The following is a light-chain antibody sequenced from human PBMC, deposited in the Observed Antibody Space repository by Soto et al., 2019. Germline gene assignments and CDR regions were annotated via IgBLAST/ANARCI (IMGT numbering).Light chain of an antibody. V-gene: IGLV1-47*01. CDR1: SSNIGSNY. Sequence: VLTQPPSASGTPGQRVTISCSGSSSNIGSNYVYWYQQVPGTAPKLLIYRNNQRPSGVPDRFSGSKSGTSASLAISGLRSEEEADYYCAAWDDSLSGVVFGGGTKLTVL. CDR2: RNN. CDR3: AAWDDSLSGVV. J-gene: IGLJ2*01.